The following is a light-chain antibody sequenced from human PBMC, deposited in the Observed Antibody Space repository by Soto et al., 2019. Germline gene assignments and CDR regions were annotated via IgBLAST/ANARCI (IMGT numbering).Light chain of an antibody. J-gene: IGKJ2*01. Sequence: EIVMTQSPATLSVSPGERVTLSCRASQSVSSDLAWYQQKPGQAPRLLIYGASTRATGIPARFSGSGSGTEFTLAISSLQSEDFAVYYCHQYNNWPPYSFGMGTKLEIK. CDR1: QSVSSD. V-gene: IGKV3-15*01. CDR3: HQYNNWPPYS. CDR2: GAS.